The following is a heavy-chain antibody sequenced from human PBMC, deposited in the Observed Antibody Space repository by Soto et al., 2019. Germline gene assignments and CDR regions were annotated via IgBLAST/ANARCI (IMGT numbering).Heavy chain of an antibody. CDR2: INHSGST. CDR1: GGSFSGYY. J-gene: IGHJ6*03. D-gene: IGHD2-2*01. CDR3: ARVWGTYCSSTSCSPTYYYYMDV. Sequence: SETMSVTCAVDGGSFSGYYWSCNRKHPGKGLEWIGEINHSGSTNYNPSLKSRVTISVDTSKNQFSLKLSSVTAADTAVYYCARVWGTYCSSTSCSPTYYYYMDVWGKGTTVTVSS. V-gene: IGHV4-34*01.